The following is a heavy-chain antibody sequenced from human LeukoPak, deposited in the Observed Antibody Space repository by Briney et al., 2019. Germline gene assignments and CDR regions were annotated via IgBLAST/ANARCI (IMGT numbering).Heavy chain of an antibody. CDR2: ISGSGGST. CDR3: AKVLEVWLAFDC. CDR1: GLTFSTYA. V-gene: IGHV3-23*01. J-gene: IGHJ4*02. Sequence: GGSLRLSCAASGLTFSTYAMSWFRQPPGKGLEWISAISGSGGSTYYADSVKGRFTISRDNSKNTLYLQMNSLRAEDTAVYYCAKVLEVWLAFDCWGQGALVTVSS. D-gene: IGHD6-19*01.